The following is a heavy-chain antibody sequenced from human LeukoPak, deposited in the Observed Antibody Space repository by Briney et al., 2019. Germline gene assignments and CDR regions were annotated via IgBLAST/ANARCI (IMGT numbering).Heavy chain of an antibody. V-gene: IGHV4-34*01. Sequence: PSETLSLTCTLYGGSFSVYYWRWIRQPPGKGREWTGEINHSGSTNYNPSLKSRVTISVDTSKNQFSLKLSSVTAADTAVYYCARGRPSRRSGTTYWLDPWGQGTLVTVSS. D-gene: IGHD1-7*01. CDR1: GGSFSVYY. CDR3: ARGRPSRRSGTTYWLDP. CDR2: INHSGST. J-gene: IGHJ5*02.